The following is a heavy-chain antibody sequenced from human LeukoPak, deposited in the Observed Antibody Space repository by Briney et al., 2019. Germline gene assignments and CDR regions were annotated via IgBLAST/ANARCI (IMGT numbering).Heavy chain of an antibody. CDR2: INHSGST. Sequence: PSETLSLTCAVYGGSFSGYYWSWIRQPPGKGLEWIGEINHSGSTNYNPSLKSRVTISVDTSKNQFSLKLSSVTAADTAVYYCARGGRPLYGDYGWWAYWGQGTLVTVSS. D-gene: IGHD4-17*01. V-gene: IGHV4-34*01. CDR1: GGSFSGYY. J-gene: IGHJ4*02. CDR3: ARGGRPLYGDYGWWAY.